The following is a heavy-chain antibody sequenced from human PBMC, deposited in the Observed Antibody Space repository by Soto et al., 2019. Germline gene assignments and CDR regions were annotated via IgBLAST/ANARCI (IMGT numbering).Heavy chain of an antibody. CDR2: INPNSGGT. Sequence: ASVKVSCKASGYSFTGYCMHWVRQAPGQGLEWMGWINPNSGGTNYAQKFQGRVTMTRDTSISTAYMELSRLSSDDTAVYYCARDHNGGYSYYYYYAMDVWGQGTTVTGSS. CDR1: GYSFTGYC. CDR3: ARDHNGGYSYYYYYAMDV. V-gene: IGHV1-2*02. J-gene: IGHJ6*02. D-gene: IGHD1-26*01.